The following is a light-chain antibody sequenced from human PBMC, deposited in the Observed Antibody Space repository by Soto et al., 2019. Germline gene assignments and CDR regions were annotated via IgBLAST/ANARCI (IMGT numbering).Light chain of an antibody. Sequence: QSVLTQPPSASGTPGQRVTISCSGSSSNIGSNTVNWYQQLPGTAPKLLIYSNNQRPSGVPDRLSGSKSGTSASLAISGLQSEDEAEYYCAAWDDSLNGPLFGGGTKLTVL. CDR2: SNN. CDR1: SSNIGSNT. CDR3: AAWDDSLNGPL. V-gene: IGLV1-44*01. J-gene: IGLJ2*01.